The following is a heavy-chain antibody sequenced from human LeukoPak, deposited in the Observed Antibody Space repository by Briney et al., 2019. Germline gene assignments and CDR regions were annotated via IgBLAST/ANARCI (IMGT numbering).Heavy chain of an antibody. D-gene: IGHD3-3*01. CDR3: AKDQLLFGVVIIPSIFDY. J-gene: IGHJ4*02. Sequence: GGPLRLSCAASGFSFSDYGMHWVRQAPGKGPEWVAVISYHGKNEYYADSVKGRFTISRDNSKNTLYLQMNSLRAEDTAVYYCAKDQLLFGVVIIPSIFDYWGQGTLVTVSS. CDR1: GFSFSDYG. CDR2: ISYHGKNE. V-gene: IGHV3-30*18.